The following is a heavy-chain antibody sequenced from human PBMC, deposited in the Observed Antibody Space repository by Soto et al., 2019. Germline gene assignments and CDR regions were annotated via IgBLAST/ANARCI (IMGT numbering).Heavy chain of an antibody. CDR1: GFTFSIYA. CDR2: ISGSGGST. CDR3: PRRTVGWYFDL. D-gene: IGHD4-17*01. J-gene: IGHJ2*01. V-gene: IGHV3-23*01. Sequence: EVQLLESGGGLVQPGGSLRLSCAASGFTFSIYAMNWVRQAPGKGLEWVSVISGSGGSTYYADSVKGRFTISRDNSKNTLYLQVNSLRAEDTAVYYCPRRTVGWYFDLWGRDTLVTVSS.